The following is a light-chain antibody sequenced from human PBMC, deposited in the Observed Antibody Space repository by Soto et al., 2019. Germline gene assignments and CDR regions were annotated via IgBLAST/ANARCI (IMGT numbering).Light chain of an antibody. CDR2: DAS. CDR1: HSVNSH. J-gene: IGKJ5*01. Sequence: EIVLTQSPATLPLSPGGVVTSSCRTSHSVNSHVAWYQQKPGQAPRLLIYDASNRATGIPARFSGSGSGTDFTLIISSLEPEDFAVYYCQQRSNWPTVGQGTRLEIK. V-gene: IGKV3-11*01. CDR3: QQRSNWPT.